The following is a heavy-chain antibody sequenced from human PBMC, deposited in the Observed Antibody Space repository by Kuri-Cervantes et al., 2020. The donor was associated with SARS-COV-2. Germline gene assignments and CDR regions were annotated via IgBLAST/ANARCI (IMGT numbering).Heavy chain of an antibody. V-gene: IGHV1-69*13. CDR2: IIPIFGTA. CDR3: AISSAAGTPNWFDP. D-gene: IGHD6-13*01. CDR1: GGTFSSYA. Sequence: SVKVSCKASGGTFSSYAISWVRQAPGQGLEWVGGIIPIFGTANYAQKFQGRVTITADESTSTAYMELSSLRSEDTAVYYCAISSAAGTPNWFDPWGQGTLVTVSS. J-gene: IGHJ5*02.